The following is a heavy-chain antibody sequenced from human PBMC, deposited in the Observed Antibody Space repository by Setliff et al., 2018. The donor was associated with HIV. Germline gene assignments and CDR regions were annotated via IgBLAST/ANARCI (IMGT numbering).Heavy chain of an antibody. J-gene: IGHJ4*02. V-gene: IGHV4-38-2*02. CDR1: GYSICSGYY. CDR2: IYHSGST. Sequence: LSLTCTVSGYSICSGYYWGWIRQPPGKGLEWIGSIYHSGSTYYNPSLKSRVTISIDTSKNQFSLKLTSVTAADTAVYYCARAGSAAASPLDYWGQGTLVTVSS. D-gene: IGHD6-6*01. CDR3: ARAGSAAASPLDY.